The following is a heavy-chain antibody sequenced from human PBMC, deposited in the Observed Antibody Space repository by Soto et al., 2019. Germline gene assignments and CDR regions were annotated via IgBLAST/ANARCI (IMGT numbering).Heavy chain of an antibody. V-gene: IGHV1-8*01. CDR1: GYTLTSYD. Sequence: QVQLVQSGAEVKKPGASVKVSCRASGYTLTSYDINWVRQATGQGLEWMGWMNPKRGNTGYAQKFQGRVTMTRNTSISTAYMELSSLRSEDTAVYYCARERGASSPFAYWGQGTLVTVSS. J-gene: IGHJ4*02. D-gene: IGHD6-19*01. CDR2: MNPKRGNT. CDR3: ARERGASSPFAY.